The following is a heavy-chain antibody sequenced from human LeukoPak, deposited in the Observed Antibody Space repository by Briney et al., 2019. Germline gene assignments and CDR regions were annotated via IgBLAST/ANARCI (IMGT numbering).Heavy chain of an antibody. CDR1: GFTFSSYG. D-gene: IGHD6-19*01. J-gene: IGHJ4*02. Sequence: GSLRLSCAASGFTFSSYGMSWVRQPPGKGLEWIGEINHSGSTNYNPSLKSRVTISVDTSKNQFSLKLSSVTAADTAVYYCASRLSSGLTVVDYWGQGTLVTVSS. CDR3: ASRLSSGLTVVDY. V-gene: IGHV4-34*01. CDR2: INHSGST.